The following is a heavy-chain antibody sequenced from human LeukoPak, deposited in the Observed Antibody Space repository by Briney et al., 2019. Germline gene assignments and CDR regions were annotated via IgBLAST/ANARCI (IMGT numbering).Heavy chain of an antibody. CDR3: ARLDDREKFDK. J-gene: IGHJ4*02. CDR1: GGSISRYY. CDR2: IYSSVTT. V-gene: IGHV4-4*09. D-gene: IGHD1-1*01. Sequence: PSETLSLTCHVSGGSISRYYWSWIRHPPGKGLEWIGFIYSSVTTKYNPSLKSRVTISIDMSRSHFSLKVNSVTASDTAVYYCARLDDREKFDKWGKGTLVSVSS.